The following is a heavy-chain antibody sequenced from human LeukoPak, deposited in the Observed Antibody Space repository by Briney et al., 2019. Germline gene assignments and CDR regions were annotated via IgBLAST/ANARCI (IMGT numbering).Heavy chain of an antibody. CDR3: ARDEYCSSTSCSYYFDY. Sequence: GRSLRLSCAASGFTFSSYGMHWVRQAPGKGLEWVAVIWYDGSNKYYADSVKGRFTISRDNSKNTLYLQMNSLRAEDTAVYYCARDEYCSSTSCSYYFDYWGQGTLVTVSS. V-gene: IGHV3-33*01. D-gene: IGHD2-2*01. CDR1: GFTFSSYG. CDR2: IWYDGSNK. J-gene: IGHJ4*02.